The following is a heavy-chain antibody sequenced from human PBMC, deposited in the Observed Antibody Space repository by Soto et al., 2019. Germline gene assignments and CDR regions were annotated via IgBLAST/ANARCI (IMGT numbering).Heavy chain of an antibody. D-gene: IGHD6-6*01. CDR1: GGSISSYY. V-gene: IGHV4-59*08. J-gene: IGHJ5*02. CDR2: IYYSGST. Sequence: SETLSLTCTVSGGSISSYYWSWIRQPPGKGLEWIGNIYYSGSTNYNPSLKSRVTISVDTSKNQFSLKLSSVTAADTAVYYCAGQHSGSRGWFDPWGQGTLVTVSS. CDR3: AGQHSGSRGWFDP.